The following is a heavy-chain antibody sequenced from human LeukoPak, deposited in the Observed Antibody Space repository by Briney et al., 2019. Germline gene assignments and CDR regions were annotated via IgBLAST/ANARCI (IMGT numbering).Heavy chain of an antibody. D-gene: IGHD3-22*01. Sequence: GGSLRLSCAASGFTFSSYSMNWVRQAPGKGLEWVSPISSSSSYIYYADSVKGRFTISRDNAKNSLYLQMNSLRAEDTAVYYCARYHSSGYYSHYYYGMDVWGQGTTVTVSS. J-gene: IGHJ6*02. CDR2: ISSSSSYI. CDR3: ARYHSSGYYSHYYYGMDV. CDR1: GFTFSSYS. V-gene: IGHV3-21*01.